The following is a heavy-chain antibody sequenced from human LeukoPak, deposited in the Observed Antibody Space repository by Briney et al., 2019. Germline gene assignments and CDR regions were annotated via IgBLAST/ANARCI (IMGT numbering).Heavy chain of an antibody. D-gene: IGHD6-13*01. CDR3: AAEIAAAGTYYFDY. CDR1: GYTLTELS. V-gene: IGHV1-24*01. CDR2: FDPEDGET. J-gene: IGHJ4*02. Sequence: ASVKVSCEVSGYTLTELSMHWVRQAPGKGLEWMGGFDPEDGETIYAQKFQGRVTMTEDTSTDTAYMELSSLRSEDTAVYYCAAEIAAAGTYYFDYWGQGTLVTVSS.